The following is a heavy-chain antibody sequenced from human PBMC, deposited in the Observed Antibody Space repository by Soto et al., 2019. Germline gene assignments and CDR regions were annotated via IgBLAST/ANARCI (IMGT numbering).Heavy chain of an antibody. J-gene: IGHJ6*02. Sequence: ASVKVCFKASGYPFTDYYMHWVRQAPGQGLEWMGWINPNSGGTNYAQKFQGRVTMTRDTSMSTAYMELNRLRSDDTAVYYCPRAQSPSSGWPGMDVWGQGTTVTVYS. CDR2: INPNSGGT. V-gene: IGHV1-2*02. CDR3: PRAQSPSSGWPGMDV. CDR1: GYPFTDYY. D-gene: IGHD6-19*01.